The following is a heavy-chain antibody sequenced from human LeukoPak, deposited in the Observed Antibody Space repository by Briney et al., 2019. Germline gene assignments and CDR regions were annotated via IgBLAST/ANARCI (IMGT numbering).Heavy chain of an antibody. D-gene: IGHD3-10*01. CDR2: INHSGST. Sequence: SETLSLTCAVYGGSFSGYYWSWIRQPPGKGLEWIGEINHSGSTNYNPSLKSRVTISVDTSKNQFSLKLSSVTAADTAVYYCARNAVRGSVGKFDPWGQGTLVTVSS. CDR1: GGSFSGYY. CDR3: ARNAVRGSVGKFDP. V-gene: IGHV4-34*01. J-gene: IGHJ5*02.